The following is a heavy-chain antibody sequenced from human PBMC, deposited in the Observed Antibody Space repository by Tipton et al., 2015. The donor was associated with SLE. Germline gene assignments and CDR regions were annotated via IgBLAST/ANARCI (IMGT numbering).Heavy chain of an antibody. J-gene: IGHJ4*02. CDR1: GGSISSSSYY. V-gene: IGHV4-39*01. Sequence: TLSLTCTVSGGSISSSSYYWGWIRQPPGKGLEWIGTIYYNGATRYNPSLMSRVTMSVDTSKNQFSLKLTSVTAADTAVYYCARVGPSRYFGYWGLGILVIVSS. CDR3: ARVGPSRYFGY. CDR2: IYYNGAT. D-gene: IGHD3-9*01.